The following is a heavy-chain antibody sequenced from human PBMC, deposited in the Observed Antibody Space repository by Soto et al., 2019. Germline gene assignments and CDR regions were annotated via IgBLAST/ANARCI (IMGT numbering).Heavy chain of an antibody. V-gene: IGHV4-34*01. Sequence: SETLSLTCAVYGGSFSGYYWSWIRQPPGKGLEWIGEINHSGSTNYNPSLKSRVTISVDTSKNQFSLKLSSVTAADTAVYYCARGLSIVVVVAATESFRWLDPWGQGTLVTVSS. CDR1: GGSFSGYY. CDR3: ARGLSIVVVVAATESFRWLDP. CDR2: INHSGST. J-gene: IGHJ5*02. D-gene: IGHD2-15*01.